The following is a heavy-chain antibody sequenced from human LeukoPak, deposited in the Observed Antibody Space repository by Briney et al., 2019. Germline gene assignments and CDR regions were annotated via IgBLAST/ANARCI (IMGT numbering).Heavy chain of an antibody. J-gene: IGHJ2*01. V-gene: IGHV1-2*02. D-gene: IGHD3-10*01. CDR3: ARHYGYYYGSGSYYKSRYFDL. CDR1: GYTFTGYY. Sequence: ASVKVSCKASGYTFTGYYMHWVRQAPGQGLEWMGWINPNSGGTNYAQKFQGRVTMTRDTSISTAYMELSRLRSDDTAVYYCARHYGYYYGSGSYYKSRYFDLWGRGTLVTVSS. CDR2: INPNSGGT.